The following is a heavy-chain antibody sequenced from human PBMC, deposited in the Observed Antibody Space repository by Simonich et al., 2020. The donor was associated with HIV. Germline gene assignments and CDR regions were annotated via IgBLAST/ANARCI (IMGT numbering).Heavy chain of an antibody. CDR2: IYPVDSDT. CDR3: VRRLAVAGTYWYFDL. J-gene: IGHJ2*01. D-gene: IGHD6-19*01. Sequence: EVQLVQSGAEVKKPGESLKISCKGSGYSFTSYWIGWVRQMPGKGLEWMGCIYPVDSDTRHSPSFQGQVTISADKSISTAYLQWSSLKASDTAMYYCVRRLAVAGTYWYFDLWGRGTLVTVSS. V-gene: IGHV5-51*03. CDR1: GYSFTSYW.